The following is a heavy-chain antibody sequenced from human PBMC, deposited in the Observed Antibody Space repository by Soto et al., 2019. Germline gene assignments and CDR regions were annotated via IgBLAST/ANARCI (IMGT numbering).Heavy chain of an antibody. CDR1: GFTFSSYS. V-gene: IGHV3-48*01. CDR2: ISSSSSTI. Sequence: EVQLVESGGGLVQPGGSLRLSCAASGFTFSSYSMNWVRQAPGKGLEWVSYISSSSSTIYYADSVKGRFTISRDNAKNSPYLQMNSLRAEDTAVYYCAREYCSSTSCLNWFAPWGPGTLFTVSS. J-gene: IGHJ5*02. D-gene: IGHD2-2*01. CDR3: AREYCSSTSCLNWFAP.